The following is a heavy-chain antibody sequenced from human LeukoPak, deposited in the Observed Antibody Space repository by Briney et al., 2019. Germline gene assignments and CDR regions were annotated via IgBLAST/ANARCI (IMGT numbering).Heavy chain of an antibody. CDR3: ARDLSSGWYWVSWGLNWFDP. V-gene: IGHV1-46*01. D-gene: IGHD6-19*01. Sequence: VASVKVSCKASGYTFTSYYMHWVRQAPGQGLEWMGIINPSGGSTSYAQKFQGRVTMTRDTSTSTVYMELSSLRSEDTAVYYCARDLSSGWYWVSWGLNWFDPWGQGTLVTVSS. CDR1: GYTFTSYY. J-gene: IGHJ5*02. CDR2: INPSGGST.